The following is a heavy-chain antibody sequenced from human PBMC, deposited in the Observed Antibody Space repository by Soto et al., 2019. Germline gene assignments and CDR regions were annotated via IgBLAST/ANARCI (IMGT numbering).Heavy chain of an antibody. D-gene: IGHD2-15*01. CDR1: GFTFSSYE. Sequence: GGSLRLSCAASGFTFSSYEMNWVRQAPGKGLEWVSYISSSGSTIYYADSVKGRFTISRDNAKNSLYLQMNSLRAEDTAVYYCARRAYCSGGSCYSGLVFDYYGMDVWGQGTTVTVSS. CDR2: ISSSGSTI. V-gene: IGHV3-48*03. J-gene: IGHJ6*02. CDR3: ARRAYCSGGSCYSGLVFDYYGMDV.